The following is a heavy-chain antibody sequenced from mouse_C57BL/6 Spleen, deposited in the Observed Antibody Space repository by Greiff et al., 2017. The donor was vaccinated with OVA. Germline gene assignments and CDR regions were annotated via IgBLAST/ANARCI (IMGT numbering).Heavy chain of an antibody. J-gene: IGHJ2*01. CDR1: GYTFTSYW. V-gene: IGHV1-55*01. CDR3: ARGPRDYFDY. D-gene: IGHD3-3*01. CDR2: IYPGSGST. Sequence: QVQLKQPGAELVKPGASVKMSCKASGYTFTSYWITWVKQRPGQGLEWIGDIYPGSGSTNYNEKFKSKATLTVDTSSSTAYMQLSSLASEDSAVYDCARGPRDYFDYWGQGTTLTVSS.